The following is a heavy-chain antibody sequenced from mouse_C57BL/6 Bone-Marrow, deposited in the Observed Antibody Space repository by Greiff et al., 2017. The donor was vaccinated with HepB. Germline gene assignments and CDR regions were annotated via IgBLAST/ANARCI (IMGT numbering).Heavy chain of an antibody. CDR2: IDPENGDT. J-gene: IGHJ3*01. CDR3: TTERDYDYVGPFAY. V-gene: IGHV14-4*01. Sequence: EVQLQQSGAELVRPGASVKLSCTASGFNFKDDYMHWVKQRPEQGLEWIGWIDPENGDTEYASKFQGKATITADKSSNTAYLQRSSLTSENTAVYYCTTERDYDYVGPFAYWGQGTLVTVSA. CDR1: GFNFKDDY. D-gene: IGHD2-4*01.